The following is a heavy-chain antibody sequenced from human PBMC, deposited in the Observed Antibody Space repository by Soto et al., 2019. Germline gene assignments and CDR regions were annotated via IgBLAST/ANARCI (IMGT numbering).Heavy chain of an antibody. V-gene: IGHV1-24*01. D-gene: IGHD2-2*01. CDR1: GYTLTELS. J-gene: IGHJ5*02. CDR3: ATVSRCSSTSCQQGRDWFDP. Sequence: ASVKVSCKVSGYTLTELSMHWVRQAPGKGLEWMGGFDPEDGETIYAQKFQGRVTMTEDTSTDTAYMELSSLRSEDTAVYYCATVSRCSSTSCQQGRDWFDPWGQGTLVTVSS. CDR2: FDPEDGET.